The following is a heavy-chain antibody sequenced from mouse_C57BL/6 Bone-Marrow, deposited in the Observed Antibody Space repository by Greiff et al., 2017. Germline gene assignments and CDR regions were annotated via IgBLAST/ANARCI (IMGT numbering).Heavy chain of an antibody. Sequence: EVQRVESGGGLVKPGGSLKLSCAASGFTFSDYGMHWVRQAPEKGLEWVAYISRGGSTTYSADTVKGRFTISRDNAKNTLFLKMTSLRSEDTAMYYCAREYGNYNFDYWGQGTTLTVSS. D-gene: IGHD2-10*02. CDR1: GFTFSDYG. CDR2: ISRGGSTT. CDR3: AREYGNYNFDY. J-gene: IGHJ2*01. V-gene: IGHV5-17*01.